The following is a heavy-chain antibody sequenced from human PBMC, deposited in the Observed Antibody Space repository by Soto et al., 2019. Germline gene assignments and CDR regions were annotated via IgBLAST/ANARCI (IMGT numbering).Heavy chain of an antibody. Sequence: GGSLRLSCAASGFTFSSYAMSWVRQAPGKGLEWVSAISGSGGSTYYADSVKGRFTISRDNSKNTLYLQMNSLRAEDTAVYYCAKVPYYDFWSGYAPRYWGQGTLVTVSA. D-gene: IGHD3-3*01. V-gene: IGHV3-23*01. CDR1: GFTFSSYA. CDR3: AKVPYYDFWSGYAPRY. J-gene: IGHJ4*02. CDR2: ISGSGGST.